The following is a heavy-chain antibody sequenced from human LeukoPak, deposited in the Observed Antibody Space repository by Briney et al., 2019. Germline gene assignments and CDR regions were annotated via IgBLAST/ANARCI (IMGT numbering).Heavy chain of an antibody. V-gene: IGHV5-51*01. CDR2: IYPGVSDT. Sequence: LGESLKISCKGSGYSFTSYWIGWVRQMPGKGLEWMGIIYPGVSDTRYNPSFQGQVTISADKSISTAYLQWSSLKASDTAMYYCARRYYGSGSYYNWFDPWGQGTLVTVSS. J-gene: IGHJ5*02. D-gene: IGHD3-10*01. CDR3: ARRYYGSGSYYNWFDP. CDR1: GYSFTSYW.